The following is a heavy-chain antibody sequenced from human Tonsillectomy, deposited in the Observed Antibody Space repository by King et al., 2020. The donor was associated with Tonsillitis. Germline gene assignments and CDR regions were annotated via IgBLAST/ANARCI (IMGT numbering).Heavy chain of an antibody. CDR2: IIPIFGTA. CDR1: GGTFSSYA. CDR3: VAVAGTGDDYYYGMDV. V-gene: IGHV1-69*01. J-gene: IGHJ6*02. D-gene: IGHD6-19*01. Sequence: QLVQSGAEVKKPWSSVKVSCKASGGTFSSYAISWVRQAPGQGLEWMGGIIPIFGTANYAQKFQGRVTITADESTSTAYMELSSLRSEDTAVDYCVAVAGTGDDYYYGMDVWGQGTTVTVSS.